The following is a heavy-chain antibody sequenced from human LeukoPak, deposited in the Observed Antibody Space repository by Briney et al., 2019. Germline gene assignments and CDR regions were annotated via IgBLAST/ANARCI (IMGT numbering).Heavy chain of an antibody. V-gene: IGHV3-33*08. Sequence: GGSLRLSCATSGFTFSNYAVSWVRQAPGKGLEWVAVIWYDGSNKYYADSVKGRFTISRDNSKNTLYLQMNSLRAEDTAVYYCARDRMVVKAFDIWGQGTMVTVSS. D-gene: IGHD2-21*01. CDR3: ARDRMVVKAFDI. J-gene: IGHJ3*02. CDR1: GFTFSNYA. CDR2: IWYDGSNK.